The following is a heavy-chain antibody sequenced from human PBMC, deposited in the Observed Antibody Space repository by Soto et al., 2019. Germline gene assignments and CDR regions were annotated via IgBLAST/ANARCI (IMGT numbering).Heavy chain of an antibody. J-gene: IGHJ6*02. V-gene: IGHV1-18*01. D-gene: IGHD3-3*01. Sequence: ASVKVSCKASGYTFTSYGISWVRQAPGQGLEWMGWISAYNGNTNYAQKLQGRVTMTTDTSTSTAYMELRSLRSDDTAVYYCARDHVLRTTDYCYYGMDVWGQGTTVTVSS. CDR3: ARDHVLRTTDYCYYGMDV. CDR2: ISAYNGNT. CDR1: GYTFTSYG.